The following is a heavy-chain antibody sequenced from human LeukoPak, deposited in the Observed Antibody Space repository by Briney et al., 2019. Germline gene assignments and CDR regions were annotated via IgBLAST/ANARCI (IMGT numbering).Heavy chain of an antibody. CDR2: IYYSGST. V-gene: IGHV4-59*01. Sequence: PSETLSLTCTVSGGSISSYYWSWIRQPPGKGLEWIGYIYYSGSTNYNPSLKSRVTISVDTSKNQFSLKLSSVTAVDTAVYYCAREPSHCSGGSCYSGSFDYWGQGTLVTVSS. D-gene: IGHD2-15*01. CDR3: AREPSHCSGGSCYSGSFDY. CDR1: GGSISSYY. J-gene: IGHJ4*02.